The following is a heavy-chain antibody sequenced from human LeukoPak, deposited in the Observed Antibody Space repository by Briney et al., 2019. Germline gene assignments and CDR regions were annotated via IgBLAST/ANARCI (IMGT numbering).Heavy chain of an antibody. D-gene: IGHD2-2*01. CDR3: ARVGEGYCSSTSCYGNWFDP. V-gene: IGHV4-59*08. Sequence: SETLSLTCTVSGGSISSYYWSWIRQPPGKGLEWIGYIYYSGSTNYNPSLKSRVTISVDTSKNQFSLKLSSVTAADTAVYYCARVGEGYCSSTSCYGNWFDPWGQGTLVTVSS. CDR2: IYYSGST. CDR1: GGSISSYY. J-gene: IGHJ5*02.